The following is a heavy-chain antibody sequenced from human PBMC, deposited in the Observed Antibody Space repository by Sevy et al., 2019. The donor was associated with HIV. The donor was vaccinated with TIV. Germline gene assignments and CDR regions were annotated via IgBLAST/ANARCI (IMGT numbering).Heavy chain of an antibody. CDR1: GFTFSNAW. CDR3: TTDPSYNWNCHNDWYFDL. CDR2: IKSKTDGGTT. J-gene: IGHJ2*01. Sequence: GGYLRLSCAASGFTFSNAWMSWVRQAPGKGLEWVGRIKSKTDGGTTDYAAPVKGRFTISRDDSKNTLYLQMNSLKTEDTAVYYCTTDPSYNWNCHNDWYFDLWGRGTLVTVSS. V-gene: IGHV3-15*01. D-gene: IGHD1-7*01.